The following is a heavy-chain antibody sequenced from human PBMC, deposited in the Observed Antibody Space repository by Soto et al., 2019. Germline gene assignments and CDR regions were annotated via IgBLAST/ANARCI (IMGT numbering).Heavy chain of an antibody. Sequence: QVHLVQSGAEVKKPGASVKVSCKASGYTFTSYGITWKRQAPGQGLEWMGWISAHNGNTDYAQKLQGRVIVTRDTSTSTAYMELRSLRSDDTAVYYCARGRDGDYWGQGALVTVSS. CDR1: GYTFTSYG. J-gene: IGHJ4*02. D-gene: IGHD6-6*01. CDR2: ISAHNGNT. CDR3: ARGRDGDY. V-gene: IGHV1-18*01.